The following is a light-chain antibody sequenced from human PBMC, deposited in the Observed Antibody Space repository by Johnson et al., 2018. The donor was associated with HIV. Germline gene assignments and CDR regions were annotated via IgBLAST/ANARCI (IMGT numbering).Light chain of an antibody. Sequence: QSVLTQPPSVSAAPGQTVNISCSGNVSNIESYFVSWYQQLPGAAPTLLIYEDNKRPSGIPDRFSGSKSGATATLGITGLQTGDEADYYCGIWDASLRPLYVFGTGTTITV. V-gene: IGLV1-51*02. CDR2: EDN. CDR1: VSNIESYF. J-gene: IGLJ1*01. CDR3: GIWDASLRPLYV.